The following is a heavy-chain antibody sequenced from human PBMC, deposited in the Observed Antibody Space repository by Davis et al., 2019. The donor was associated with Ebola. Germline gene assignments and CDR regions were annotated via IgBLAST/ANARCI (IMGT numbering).Heavy chain of an antibody. J-gene: IGHJ4*02. V-gene: IGHV3-30-3*01. D-gene: IGHD2-15*01. CDR3: ARGYCSGGSCYRLDY. Sequence: PGGSLRLSCAASGFTFSSYAMHWVRQAPGKGLEWVAVISYDGSNKYYADSVKGRFTISRDNSKNTLYLQMNSLRAEDTAVYYCARGYCSGGSCYRLDYWGQGTLVTVSS. CDR2: ISYDGSNK. CDR1: GFTFSSYA.